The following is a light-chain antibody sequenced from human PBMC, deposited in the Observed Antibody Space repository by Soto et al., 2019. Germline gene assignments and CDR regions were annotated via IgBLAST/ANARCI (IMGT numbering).Light chain of an antibody. J-gene: IGKJ2*01. CDR1: RDISVY. CDR2: DAS. V-gene: IGKV1-33*01. Sequence: DIQMTQSPSSQSASVGDRVTITCQASRDISVYLNWYQQKPGKPPKLLVFDASNLQTGVPSRFSGSGSGTHFTFTISSLQPEDIATYYCQQYDNLPPYTFGQGTRLEIK. CDR3: QQYDNLPPYT.